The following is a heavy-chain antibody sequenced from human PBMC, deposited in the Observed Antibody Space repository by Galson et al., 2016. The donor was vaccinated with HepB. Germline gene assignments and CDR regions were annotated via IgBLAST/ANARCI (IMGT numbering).Heavy chain of an antibody. Sequence: SETLSLTCAVSGGSISSINWWSWVRQPPGKGLEWIGEIFHGGNTNYNPSLKSRVTIAIDKSKNQFSLKLSSVTAADTAVYYCARQKIQSGGNCRDAFDIWGQGAMVTVSS. CDR2: IFHGGNT. J-gene: IGHJ3*02. CDR3: ARQKIQSGGNCRDAFDI. CDR1: GGSISSINW. V-gene: IGHV4-4*02. D-gene: IGHD2-15*01.